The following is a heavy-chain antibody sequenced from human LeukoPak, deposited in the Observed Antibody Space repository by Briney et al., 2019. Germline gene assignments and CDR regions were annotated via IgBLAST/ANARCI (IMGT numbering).Heavy chain of an antibody. Sequence: GGSLRLSCAASGFTFNTFNMNWVRQAPGKGLEWVSSITSGGDYMYYADSVKGRFTTSRDNAKNSLSLQLYSLRVEDTAVYYCARGHYDVLAASYKWTPDYWGQGTLVTVSS. V-gene: IGHV3-21*01. CDR3: ARGHYDVLAASYKWTPDY. J-gene: IGHJ4*02. D-gene: IGHD3-9*01. CDR2: ITSGGDYM. CDR1: GFTFNTFN.